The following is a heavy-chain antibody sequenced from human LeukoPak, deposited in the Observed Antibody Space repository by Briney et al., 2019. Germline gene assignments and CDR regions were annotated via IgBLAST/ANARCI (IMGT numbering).Heavy chain of an antibody. CDR2: INHSGST. V-gene: IGHV4-34*01. CDR3: ARISCSSTSCYPGDY. CDR1: GGSISSYY. Sequence: SETLSLTCTVSGGSISSYYWSWIRQPPGKGLEWIGEINHSGSTNYNPSLKSRVTISVDTSKNQFSLKLSSVTAADTAVYYCARISCSSTSCYPGDYWGQGTLVTVSS. J-gene: IGHJ4*02. D-gene: IGHD2-2*01.